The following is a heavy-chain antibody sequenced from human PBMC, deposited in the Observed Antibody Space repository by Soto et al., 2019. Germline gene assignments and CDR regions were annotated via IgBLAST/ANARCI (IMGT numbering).Heavy chain of an antibody. CDR1: GFTFSSYG. V-gene: IGHV3-33*01. D-gene: IGHD3-22*01. J-gene: IGHJ3*02. Sequence: QVQLVESGGGVVQPGRSLRLSCAASGFTFSSYGMHWVRQAPGKGLEWVAVIWYDGSNKYYADSVKGRFTISRDNSKNTLYLQMNSLRAEDTAVYYCARDLPPSGYPGDAVDIWGQGTMVTVSS. CDR3: ARDLPPSGYPGDAVDI. CDR2: IWYDGSNK.